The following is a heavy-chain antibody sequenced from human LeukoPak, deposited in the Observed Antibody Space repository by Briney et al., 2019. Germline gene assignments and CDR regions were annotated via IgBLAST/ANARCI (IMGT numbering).Heavy chain of an antibody. Sequence: SETLSLTCAVYGGSFSGYYWSWIRQPPGKGLEWIGEINHSGSTNYNPSLKSRVTISVDTSKNQFSLKLSSVTAADTAVYYCAKGGIVVVPAAIPPDSDFDYWGLGTLVTVSS. CDR3: AKGGIVVVPAAIPPDSDFDY. CDR2: INHSGST. CDR1: GGSFSGYY. V-gene: IGHV4-34*01. J-gene: IGHJ4*02. D-gene: IGHD2-2*02.